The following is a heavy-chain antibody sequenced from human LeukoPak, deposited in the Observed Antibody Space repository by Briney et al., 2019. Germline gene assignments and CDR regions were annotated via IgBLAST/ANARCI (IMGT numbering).Heavy chain of an antibody. CDR2: MYSGGST. CDR3: ARIVTVTTGIYYFDY. D-gene: IGHD4-17*01. CDR1: GFTVSTNY. V-gene: IGHV3-53*01. Sequence: GGSLRLSCAASGFTVSTNYMSWVRQAPGKGLEWVSVMYSGGSTYYADSVKGRFTISRDNSKNTLYLQMNSRRAKDTAMYFCARIVTVTTGIYYFDYWGQGTLVTVSS. J-gene: IGHJ4*02.